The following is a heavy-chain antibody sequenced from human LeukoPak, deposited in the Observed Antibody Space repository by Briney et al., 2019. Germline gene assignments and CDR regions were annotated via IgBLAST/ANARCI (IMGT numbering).Heavy chain of an antibody. CDR2: IRYNGSDK. D-gene: IGHD5-12*01. CDR3: AADIVATMRVIG. V-gene: IGHV3-30*02. CDR1: GFTFSSYG. Sequence: GGSLRLSCAASGFTFSSYGMHWVRQAPGKGLEWVAFIRYNGSDKYYADSVKGRFTISRDNSKNTLYLQINSLRAEDTSIYYCAADIVATMRVIGWGQGTLVTVSS. J-gene: IGHJ4*02.